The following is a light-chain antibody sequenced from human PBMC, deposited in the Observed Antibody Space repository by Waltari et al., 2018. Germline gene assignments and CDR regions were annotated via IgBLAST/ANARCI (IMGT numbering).Light chain of an antibody. CDR1: QSVSSW. CDR3: QQYHRYPVT. J-gene: IGKJ4*01. Sequence: DIRMTQFPSTLSASVGDRVTITCRASQSVSSWLAWYQQKPGKAPKLLIYKASSLESGVPSRFSGSESGTEFTLTISSLQPDDFATYYCQQYHRYPVTFGGGTKVEIK. V-gene: IGKV1-5*03. CDR2: KAS.